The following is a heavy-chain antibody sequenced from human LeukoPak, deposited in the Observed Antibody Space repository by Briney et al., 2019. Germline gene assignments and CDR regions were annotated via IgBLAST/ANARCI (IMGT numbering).Heavy chain of an antibody. D-gene: IGHD2-21*01. V-gene: IGHV3-11*01. Sequence: SLRLSCEASRFSFGDYYMGLIRQAPGKVLEWISYISSRGEDVYYIDCVRGRFPTSRDNAKNSLYLEMTRLKIEDTAMYYCVPDSGIGGAFRIWGQGTRVTVSS. CDR2: ISSRGEDV. CDR3: VPDSGIGGAFRI. J-gene: IGHJ3*02. CDR1: RFSFGDYY.